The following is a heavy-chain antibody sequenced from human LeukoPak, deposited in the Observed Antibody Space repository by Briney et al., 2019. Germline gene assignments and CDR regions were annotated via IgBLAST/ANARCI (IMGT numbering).Heavy chain of an antibody. CDR2: ISSSGSII. CDR3: ARDRPYSGSYPLFDP. J-gene: IGHJ5*02. V-gene: IGHV3-11*04. CDR1: GFTFSDYY. Sequence: PGGSLRLSCAASGFTFSDYYMSWIRQAPGKGLEWVSYISSSGSIIYYADSVKGRFTISRDNAKNSLYLQVNSLRAEDTAVYYCARDRPYSGSYPLFDPWGQGTLVTVSS. D-gene: IGHD1-26*01.